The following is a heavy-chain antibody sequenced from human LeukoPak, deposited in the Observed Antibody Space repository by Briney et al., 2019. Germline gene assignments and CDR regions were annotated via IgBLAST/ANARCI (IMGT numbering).Heavy chain of an antibody. CDR1: GFNSNNYV. CDR2: ISGSGRSL. CDR3: ATEVVY. J-gene: IGHJ4*02. V-gene: IGHV3-23*01. Sequence: GGSLRLSCAASGFNSNNYVMSWVRQAPGKGLEWVSSISGSGRSLYYADSIKGRFNISRDNSKHILYPQMDRLRAEDTAIYYCATEVVYWGQGALVTVSS.